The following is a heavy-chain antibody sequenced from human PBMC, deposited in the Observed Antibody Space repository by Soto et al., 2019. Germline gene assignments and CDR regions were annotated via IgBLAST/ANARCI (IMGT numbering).Heavy chain of an antibody. V-gene: IGHV3-7*03. J-gene: IGHJ6*03. CDR3: AKDASHCSGGSCYSFSYYYYYYMDV. D-gene: IGHD2-15*01. Sequence: PGGSLRLSCAASGFTFSSYWMSWVRQAPGKGLEWVANIKQNGVSKYYVVSVKGRFTISRDNSKNTLYLQMISLRAEDTAVYYCAKDASHCSGGSCYSFSYYYYYYMDVWGKGTTVTVSS. CDR2: IKQNGVSK. CDR1: GFTFSSYW.